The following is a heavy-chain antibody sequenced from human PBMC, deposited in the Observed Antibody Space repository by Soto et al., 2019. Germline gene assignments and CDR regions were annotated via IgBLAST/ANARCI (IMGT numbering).Heavy chain of an antibody. Sequence: QVQLVQSGAEVKKPGSSVKVCCRGSVGTFSNSAVSWVRQAPGHGLEWLGTIIHSSGTGNFEQKFQGSVTITADESTSTAYMEMRTLTSEDTAVYYCARLDYGDYNGGMDVWGQGTTVTVSS. CDR2: IIHSSGTG. CDR1: VGTFSNSA. CDR3: ARLDYGDYNGGMDV. V-gene: IGHV1-69*18. D-gene: IGHD4-17*01. J-gene: IGHJ6*02.